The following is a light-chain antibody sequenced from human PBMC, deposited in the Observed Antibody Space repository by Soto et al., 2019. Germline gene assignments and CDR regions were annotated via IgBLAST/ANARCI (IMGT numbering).Light chain of an antibody. V-gene: IGKV1-5*03. CDR3: QQYNSDYP. CDR2: KAS. Sequence: DIQMTQSASTLSASVGDRITITCRSSQSISSWLAWYQQKPGKAPKLLIYKASSLESGVASRFSGSGSATEFTLVIIILQPDDLATCYCQQYNSDYPFGQAANL. J-gene: IGKJ2*01. CDR1: QSISSW.